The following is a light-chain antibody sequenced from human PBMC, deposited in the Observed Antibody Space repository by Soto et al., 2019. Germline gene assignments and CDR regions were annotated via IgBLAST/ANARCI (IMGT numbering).Light chain of an antibody. J-gene: IGKJ5*01. CDR3: QQSYSTYPIT. Sequence: DIQMTQSPSSLSASVGDRVTMTCRASETISTFLNWYQHKPGKAPKLLISAASRLQSGVPSRFSGSGSGTDVTLIINGLQPEDFASYYCQQSYSTYPITFGQGTRLDIK. CDR1: ETISTF. V-gene: IGKV1-39*01. CDR2: AAS.